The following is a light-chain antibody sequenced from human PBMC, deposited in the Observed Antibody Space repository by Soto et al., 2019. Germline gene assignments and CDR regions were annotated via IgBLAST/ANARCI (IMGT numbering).Light chain of an antibody. CDR2: KAS. CDR3: QQYNSYPWT. Sequence: DIQMTQSPSTLSASVGDRVTITCRASQSISSRLAWYQQKPGKAPKLLIYKASSLESGVPSRFSGSGSGTEFTLTISSLQPDDFATYYCQQYNSYPWTFGQGTKVETK. J-gene: IGKJ1*01. V-gene: IGKV1-5*03. CDR1: QSISSR.